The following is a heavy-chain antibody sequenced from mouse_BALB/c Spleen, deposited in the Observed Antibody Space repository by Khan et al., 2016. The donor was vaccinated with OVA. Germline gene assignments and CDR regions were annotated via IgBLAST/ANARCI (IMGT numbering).Heavy chain of an antibody. J-gene: IGHJ3*01. CDR2: INTYTGEP. V-gene: IGHV9-3-1*01. CDR3: GRDYGYAY. CDR1: GYTFTNYG. Sequence: QIQLVQSGPELKKPGETVKISCKASGYTFTNYGMNWVKQAPGKGLKWMGWINTYTGEPTYAEDFKGRFAFSLENSASTAYLQINNLKTEDPATELCGRDYGYAYWGQGTLVTVSA. D-gene: IGHD1-2*01.